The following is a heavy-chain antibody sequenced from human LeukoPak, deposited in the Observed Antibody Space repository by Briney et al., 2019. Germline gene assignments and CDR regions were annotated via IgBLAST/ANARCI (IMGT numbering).Heavy chain of an antibody. V-gene: IGHV4-59*01. CDR2: IYYTGST. D-gene: IGHD3-22*01. J-gene: IGHJ4*02. Sequence: SETLFLTCTVSGGSISSYYWSWIRQPPGKGLEWIGYIYYTGSTNYNPSLKSRVTISVDTSKNQFSLKLSSVTAADTAVYYCARERENYYDSSGFDYWGQGTLVTVTS. CDR1: GGSISSYY. CDR3: ARERENYYDSSGFDY.